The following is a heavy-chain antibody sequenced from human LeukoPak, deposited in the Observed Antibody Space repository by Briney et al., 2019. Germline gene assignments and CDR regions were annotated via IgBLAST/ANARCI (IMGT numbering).Heavy chain of an antibody. CDR2: MSGSGGST. V-gene: IGHV3-23*01. D-gene: IGHD3-10*01. CDR1: GFTVSTNY. CDR3: AKGGSGSSYGAFDI. Sequence: GGSLRLSCAASGFTVSTNYMNWVRQAPGKGLEWVSGMSGSGGSTYYADSVKGRFTTSRDNSKNTLYLQMNSLRADDTAVYYCAKGGSGSSYGAFDIWGQGTMVTVSS. J-gene: IGHJ3*02.